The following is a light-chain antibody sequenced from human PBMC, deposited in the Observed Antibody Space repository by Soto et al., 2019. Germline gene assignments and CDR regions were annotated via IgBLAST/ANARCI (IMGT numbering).Light chain of an antibody. V-gene: IGKV3-15*01. J-gene: IGKJ1*01. Sequence: EIVMTQSPATLSVSPGERATLSCRASQSVSSNLAWYQQKRGQAPRLLIYGASTRATDIPARFSGSGSGTEFTLTISSLQSEDFAVYYCQQYNDWPLFTWTFGQGTKVEIK. CDR3: QQYNDWPLFTWT. CDR2: GAS. CDR1: QSVSSN.